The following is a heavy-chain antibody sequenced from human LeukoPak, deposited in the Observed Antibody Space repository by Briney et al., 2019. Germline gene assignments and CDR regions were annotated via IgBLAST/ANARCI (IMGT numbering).Heavy chain of an antibody. CDR2: ISQSGST. D-gene: IGHD2-15*01. J-gene: IGHJ4*02. Sequence: PSENLSLTGAGAGVSFSFYYWRWIRQPPGKGLEWIGEISQSGSTNYNPSLKSRVNISLDTSENQFSLKLSSVTAADTAVYYCARDPRLGYCSGSSCYGYWGPGTLVTVSS. V-gene: IGHV4-34*01. CDR1: GVSFSFYY. CDR3: ARDPRLGYCSGSSCYGY.